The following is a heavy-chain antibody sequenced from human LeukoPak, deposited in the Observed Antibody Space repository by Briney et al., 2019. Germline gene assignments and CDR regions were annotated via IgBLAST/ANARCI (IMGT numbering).Heavy chain of an antibody. CDR1: GYXFTGYY. V-gene: IGHV1-2*02. Sequence: ASVKVSCRASGYXFTGYYMHWVRQAPGQGLEWMGWINPNSGGTNYAQKFQGRVTMTRDTSISTAYMELSRLRSDDTAVYYCAREALTVTTVGHDAFDIWGQGTMVTVSS. CDR2: INPNSGGT. J-gene: IGHJ3*02. CDR3: AREALTVTTVGHDAFDI. D-gene: IGHD4-17*01.